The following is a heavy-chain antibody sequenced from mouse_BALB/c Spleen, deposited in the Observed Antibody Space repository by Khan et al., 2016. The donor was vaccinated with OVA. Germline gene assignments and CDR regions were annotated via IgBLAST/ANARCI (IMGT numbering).Heavy chain of an antibody. J-gene: IGHJ3*01. CDR1: GYTFTDFT. Sequence: QVQLQQSGAELVRPGVSVKISCKGSGYTFTDFTMHWVKQSHAMSLEWIGVISTYYGDATYNQKFKDKATMTVDKSSSTAYMELARLTSEDSAILCCTRGGGGNRFAYWGQGTLVTVSA. CDR3: TRGGGGNRFAY. V-gene: IGHV1S137*01. CDR2: ISTYYGDA.